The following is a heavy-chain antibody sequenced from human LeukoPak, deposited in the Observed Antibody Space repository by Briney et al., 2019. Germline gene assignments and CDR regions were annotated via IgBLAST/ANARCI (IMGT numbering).Heavy chain of an antibody. CDR3: AKDSLLHSYGYFGGFDY. J-gene: IGHJ4*02. CDR1: GFTFSSYA. D-gene: IGHD5-18*01. CDR2: ISSSSSTI. Sequence: TGGSLRLSCAASGFTFSSYAMSWVRQAPGKGLEWVSYISSSSSTIYYADSVKGRFTISRDNARNSLYLQMNSLRDEDTAVYYCAKDSLLHSYGYFGGFDYWGQGTLVTVSS. V-gene: IGHV3-48*02.